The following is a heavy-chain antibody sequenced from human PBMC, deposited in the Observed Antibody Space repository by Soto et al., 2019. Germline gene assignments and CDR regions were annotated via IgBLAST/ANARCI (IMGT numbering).Heavy chain of an antibody. J-gene: IGHJ5*02. D-gene: IGHD4-4*01. Sequence: QAGGSLRLSCAASGFTFSSYGMHWVRQAPGKGLEWVALISYDGNNKFYAGSVKGRFTISRDNSKNTLYLQMNSLRAEDTAVYYCAKSDSNYGHNWFDPWGQGTLVTVSS. CDR3: AKSDSNYGHNWFDP. CDR1: GFTFSSYG. V-gene: IGHV3-30*18. CDR2: ISYDGNNK.